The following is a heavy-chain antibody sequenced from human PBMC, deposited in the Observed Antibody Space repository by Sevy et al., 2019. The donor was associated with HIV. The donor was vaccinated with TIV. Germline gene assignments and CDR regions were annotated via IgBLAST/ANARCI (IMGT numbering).Heavy chain of an antibody. V-gene: IGHV1-69*05. CDR2: IIPIFGTA. CDR1: GGTFSSYA. D-gene: IGHD1-26*01. CDR3: AIVGATTGYYYYMDV. J-gene: IGHJ6*03. Sequence: ASVKVSCKASGGTFSSYAISWVRQAPGQGLEWMGGIIPIFGTANYAQKFQGRVTITTDKSTSTAYMELSSLRSEDTAVYYCAIVGATTGYYYYMDVWGKGTTVTVSS.